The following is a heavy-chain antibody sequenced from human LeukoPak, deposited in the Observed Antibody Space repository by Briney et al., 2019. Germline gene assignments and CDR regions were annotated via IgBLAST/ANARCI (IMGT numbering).Heavy chain of an antibody. CDR3: ASGYSSSWGGFDY. Sequence: GESLKIFCKGSGYRFTRYWIGWGRPVPGKGLEWMGIIYPGDSNTKYSPSFQGQVTISADKSITTAYLQWSRLKASDTAMYYCASGYSSSWGGFDYWGQGTLVTVSS. CDR2: IYPGDSNT. V-gene: IGHV5-51*01. CDR1: GYRFTRYW. J-gene: IGHJ4*02. D-gene: IGHD6-13*01.